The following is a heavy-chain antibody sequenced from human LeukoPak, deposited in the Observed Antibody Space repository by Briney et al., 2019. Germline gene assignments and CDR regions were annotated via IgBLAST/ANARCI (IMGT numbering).Heavy chain of an antibody. CDR1: GDSISSGDYY. CDR2: ISSSGST. J-gene: IGHJ3*02. V-gene: IGHV4-61*02. CDR3: ARANYYDSSGYSQGAFDI. D-gene: IGHD3-22*01. Sequence: SETLSLTCTVSGDSISSGDYYWSWIRQPAGKGLEWIGRISSSGSTNYNPSLKSRVTISVDTSKNQFSLKLSSVTAADTAVYYCARANYYDSSGYSQGAFDIWGQGTMVTVSS.